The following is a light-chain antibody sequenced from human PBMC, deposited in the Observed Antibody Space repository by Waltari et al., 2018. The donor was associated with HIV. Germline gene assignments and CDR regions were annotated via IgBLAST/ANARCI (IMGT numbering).Light chain of an antibody. V-gene: IGLV2-14*03. CDR3: GSSMTNVNMDV. Sequence: QSALTQPASVSGSPGQSITLSCTGTSSDSGGFMSVSWYQQSPGKAPKLIIYDVSYRPSGVSNRFSGSKSGNTASLTISGLQAEDEADYYCGSSMTNVNMDVFGGGTKLTVL. J-gene: IGLJ2*01. CDR2: DVS. CDR1: SSDSGGFMS.